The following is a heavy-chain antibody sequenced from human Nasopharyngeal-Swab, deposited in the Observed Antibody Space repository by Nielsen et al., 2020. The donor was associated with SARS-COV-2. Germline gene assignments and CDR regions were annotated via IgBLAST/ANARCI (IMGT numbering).Heavy chain of an antibody. CDR3: AKDHKMDSGGGVGYMDV. Sequence: GESLKISCAASGFTFSSYGMHWVRQAPGKGLEWVAFIRYDGFNQHYADSVKGRFTISRDSFKNPLYLQLNSLRAEDTAVYYCAKDHKMDSGGGVGYMDVWGKGTTVTVSS. CDR2: IRYDGFNQ. D-gene: IGHD3-16*01. V-gene: IGHV3-30*02. CDR1: GFTFSSYG. J-gene: IGHJ6*03.